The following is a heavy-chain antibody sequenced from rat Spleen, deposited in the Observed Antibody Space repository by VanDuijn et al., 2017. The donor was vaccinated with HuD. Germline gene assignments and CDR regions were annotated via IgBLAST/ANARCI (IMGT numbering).Heavy chain of an antibody. V-gene: IGHV5-29*01. Sequence: EVQMVESGGGLVQPGRSLKLSCAASGFTFSDYGMAWVRQAPTKGLEWVATISSDGGRNFYRDSVKGRFTISRDNAKSSLYLQMDSLRSEDTATYYCARVDGYYRTMDAWGQGVSVTVSS. CDR3: ARVDGYYRTMDA. CDR2: ISSDGGRN. D-gene: IGHD1-12*03. CDR1: GFTFSDYG. J-gene: IGHJ4*01.